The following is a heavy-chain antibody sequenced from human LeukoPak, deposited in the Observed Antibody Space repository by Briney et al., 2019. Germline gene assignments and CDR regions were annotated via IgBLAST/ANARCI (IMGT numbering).Heavy chain of an antibody. CDR3: ARFGHSYGLDY. V-gene: IGHV4-59*08. Sequence: SETLSLTCTVSGGSISSYYWSWIRQPPGKGLEWIGYIYYSGSTNYNPSLKSRVTISVDTSKNQFSLKLSSVTAAGTAVYYCARFGHSYGLDYWGQGTLVTVSS. CDR2: IYYSGST. CDR1: GGSISSYY. D-gene: IGHD5-18*01. J-gene: IGHJ4*02.